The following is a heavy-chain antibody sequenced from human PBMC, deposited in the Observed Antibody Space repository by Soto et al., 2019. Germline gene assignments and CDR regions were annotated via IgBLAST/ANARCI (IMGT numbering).Heavy chain of an antibody. V-gene: IGHV4-30-4*01. CDR1: GGSISSGDYY. Sequence: SETLSLTCTVSGGSISSGDYYWSWIRQPPGKGLEWIGYIYYSGSTYYNPSLKSRVTISVDTSKNQFSLKLSSVTAADTAVYYCARTGDYDFIDPGDYWGQGTLVTVSS. CDR3: ARTGDYDFIDPGDY. J-gene: IGHJ4*02. D-gene: IGHD3-3*01. CDR2: IYYSGST.